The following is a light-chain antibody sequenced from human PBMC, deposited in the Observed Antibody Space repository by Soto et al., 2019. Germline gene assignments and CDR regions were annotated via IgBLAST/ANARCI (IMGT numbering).Light chain of an antibody. Sequence: EIVMTQSPATLSVSPGERATLSCRGSQGVSGNLAWYQQEPGQAPRLLIYGASSRATGIPDRFCGSGSGTDFTLTISSLEPEDFAVYYCQQYGSSPPTFGQGTKVDIK. V-gene: IGKV3-20*01. CDR1: QGVSGN. J-gene: IGKJ1*01. CDR3: QQYGSSPPT. CDR2: GAS.